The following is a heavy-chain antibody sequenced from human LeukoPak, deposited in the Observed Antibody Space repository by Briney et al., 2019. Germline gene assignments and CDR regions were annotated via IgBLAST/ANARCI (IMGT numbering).Heavy chain of an antibody. Sequence: GGSLRLSCAASGFTFSSYAMSWVRQAPGKGLEWVSAISGSGGSTYYADSVKGRFTISRDNSKNTLYMQMNSLRAEDTAVYKCARGDHGAYSSEYYYGLDVWGQGTTVTVSS. V-gene: IGHV3-23*01. J-gene: IGHJ6*02. CDR2: ISGSGGST. D-gene: IGHD4-17*01. CDR1: GFTFSSYA. CDR3: ARGDHGAYSSEYYYGLDV.